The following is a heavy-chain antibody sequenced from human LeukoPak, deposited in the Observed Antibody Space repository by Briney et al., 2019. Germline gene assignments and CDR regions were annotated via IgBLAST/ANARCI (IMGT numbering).Heavy chain of an antibody. D-gene: IGHD5-12*01. V-gene: IGHV3-30-3*01. Sequence: GGSLRLSCAASGFTFSSYAMHWVCQAPGKGLEWVAVISYDGSNKYYADSVKGRFTISRDNSKNTLYLQMNSLRAEDTAVYYCARGRWWLRAIDYWGQGTLVTVSS. CDR1: GFTFSSYA. J-gene: IGHJ4*02. CDR2: ISYDGSNK. CDR3: ARGRWWLRAIDY.